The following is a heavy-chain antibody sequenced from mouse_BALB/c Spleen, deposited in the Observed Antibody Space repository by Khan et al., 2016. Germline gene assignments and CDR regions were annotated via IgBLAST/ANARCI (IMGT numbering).Heavy chain of an antibody. Sequence: QIQLVQSGPELKKPGETVKISCKASGYTFTNYGMNWVKQAPGKGLKWMGWINTYTGEQTYADDFTGRFAFSLETSACTAYLQINNLKNEDTATYGIAAYNKDAMDYWGQGTSVT. CDR1: GYTFTNYG. J-gene: IGHJ4*01. CDR2: INTYTGEQ. CDR3: AAYNKDAMDY. V-gene: IGHV9-3-1*01. D-gene: IGHD2-12*01.